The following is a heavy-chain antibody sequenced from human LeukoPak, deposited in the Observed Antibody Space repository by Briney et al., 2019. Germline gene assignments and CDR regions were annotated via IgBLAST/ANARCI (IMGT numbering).Heavy chain of an antibody. D-gene: IGHD2-2*01. CDR3: ARAVGYCSSTSCYAPFFDY. J-gene: IGHJ4*02. V-gene: IGHV3-21*01. CDR1: GLTVSSTY. Sequence: GGSLRLSCAASGLTVSSTYMTWVRQAPGKGLEWVSSISSSSSYIYYADSVKGRFTISRDNAKNSLYLQMNSLRAEDTAVYYCARAVGYCSSTSCYAPFFDYWGQGTLVTVSS. CDR2: ISSSSSYI.